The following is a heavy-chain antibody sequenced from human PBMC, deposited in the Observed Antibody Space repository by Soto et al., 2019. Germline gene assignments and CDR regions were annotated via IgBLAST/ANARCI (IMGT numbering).Heavy chain of an antibody. CDR3: ARALAAAGRCPPTKATSP. CDR2: ISYDGSNK. Sequence: QVQLVESGGGVVQPGRSLRLSCAASGFTFSSYAMHWVRQAPGKGLEWVAVISYDGSNKYYADSVKGRFTISRDNSKKTLYLQMNSLRAEDTAGYYCARALAAAGRCPPTKATSPWGQGTLVTVSS. V-gene: IGHV3-30-3*01. D-gene: IGHD6-13*01. CDR1: GFTFSSYA. J-gene: IGHJ4*02.